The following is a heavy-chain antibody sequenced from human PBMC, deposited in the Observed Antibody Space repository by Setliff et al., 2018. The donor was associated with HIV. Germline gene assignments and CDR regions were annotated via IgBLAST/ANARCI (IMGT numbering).Heavy chain of an antibody. CDR1: GFSLSTSGVG. Sequence: SGPTLVNPTQTLTLTCTFSGFSLSTSGVGVGWIRQPPGKALEWLALIYWNDDKRYSPSLKSRLTITKDTSKNQVVLTMTNMDPVDTATYYCAHRPPYGDYFAYYFDYWGQGTLVTSPQ. D-gene: IGHD4-17*01. V-gene: IGHV2-5*01. J-gene: IGHJ4*02. CDR3: AHRPPYGDYFAYYFDY. CDR2: IYWNDDK.